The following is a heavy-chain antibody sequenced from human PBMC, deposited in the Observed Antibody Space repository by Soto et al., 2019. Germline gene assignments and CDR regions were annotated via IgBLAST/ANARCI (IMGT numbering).Heavy chain of an antibody. J-gene: IGHJ6*02. CDR2: IIPIFGTA. V-gene: IGHV1-69*06. D-gene: IGHD2-8*02. Sequence: ASVKVSCKASGGTFSSYAISWVRQAPGQGLEWMGGIIPIFGTANYAQKFQGRVTITADKSTSTAYMELSSLRSEDTAVYYCARVLLDYYYGMDVWDQGXTVTVSS. CDR3: ARVLLDYYYGMDV. CDR1: GGTFSSYA.